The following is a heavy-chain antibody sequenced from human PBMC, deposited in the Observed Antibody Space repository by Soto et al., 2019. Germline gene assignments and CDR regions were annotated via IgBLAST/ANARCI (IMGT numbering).Heavy chain of an antibody. D-gene: IGHD2-21*02. J-gene: IGHJ5*02. V-gene: IGHV4-59*08. CDR3: ARMTVVVTATWFDP. CDR2: IYYSGST. CDR1: GGSISSYY. Sequence: TSETLSLTCTVSGGSISSYYWSWIRQPPGKGLEWIGYIYYSGSTNYNPSLKSRVTISVDTSKNQFSLKLSSVTAADTAVYYCARMTVVVTATWFDPWGQGTLVTVSS.